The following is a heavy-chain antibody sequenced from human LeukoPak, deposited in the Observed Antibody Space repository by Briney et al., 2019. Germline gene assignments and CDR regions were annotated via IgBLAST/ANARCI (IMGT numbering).Heavy chain of an antibody. CDR3: ASTGGDRYSSSWYYFDY. Sequence: GASVKVSCKTSGYTFTQFAINWMRQAPGQGLEWMGIINPSGGSTSYAQKFQGRVTMTRDTSTSTVYMELSSLRSEDTAVYYCASTGGDRYSSSWYYFDYWGQGTLVTVSS. CDR2: INPSGGST. J-gene: IGHJ4*02. V-gene: IGHV1-46*01. D-gene: IGHD6-13*01. CDR1: GYTFTQFA.